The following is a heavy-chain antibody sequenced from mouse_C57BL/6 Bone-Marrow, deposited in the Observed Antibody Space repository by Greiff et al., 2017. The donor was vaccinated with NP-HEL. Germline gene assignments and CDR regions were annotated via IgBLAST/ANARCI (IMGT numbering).Heavy chain of an antibody. CDR1: GYAFSSSW. V-gene: IGHV1-82*01. CDR3: ARKITGTGFAY. D-gene: IGHD4-1*01. J-gene: IGHJ3*01. CDR2: IYPGDGDT. Sequence: LQESGPELVKPGASVKISCKASGYAFSSSWMNWVKQRPGKGLEWIGRIYPGDGDTNYNGKFKGKATLTADKSSSTAYMQLSSLTSEDSAVYFCARKITGTGFAYWGQGTLVTVSA.